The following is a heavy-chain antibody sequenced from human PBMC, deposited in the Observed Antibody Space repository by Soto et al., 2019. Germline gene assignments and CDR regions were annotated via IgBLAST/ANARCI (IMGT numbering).Heavy chain of an antibody. CDR2: IIPILGIA. D-gene: IGHD1-1*01. Sequence: GASVKVSCKASGGTFSSYTISWVRQAPGQGLEWMGRIIPILGIANYAQKFQGRVTITADKSTSTAYMELSSLRSEDTAVYYCARDPAPKKQPAPDWGQGTLVTVSS. CDR1: GGTFSSYT. V-gene: IGHV1-69*04. CDR3: ARDPAPKKQPAPD. J-gene: IGHJ4*02.